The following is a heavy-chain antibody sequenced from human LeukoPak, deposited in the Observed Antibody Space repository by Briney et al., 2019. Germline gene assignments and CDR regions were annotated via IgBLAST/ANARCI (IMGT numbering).Heavy chain of an antibody. CDR2: INDYTGNT. D-gene: IGHD3-22*01. Sequence: SETLSLTCAVFGGSFTDYFWTWIRQSPGKGLEWIGEINDYTGNTNYNPSLNSRVSISLEKSKNQFSLELRSVTAADTAVYYCARGRIAKIVVVHSFHYGMDVWGQGTTVTVSS. V-gene: IGHV4-34*01. CDR1: GGSFTDYF. CDR3: ARGRIAKIVVVHSFHYGMDV. J-gene: IGHJ6*02.